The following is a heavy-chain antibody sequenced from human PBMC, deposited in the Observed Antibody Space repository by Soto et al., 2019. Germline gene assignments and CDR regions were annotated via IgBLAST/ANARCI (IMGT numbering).Heavy chain of an antibody. J-gene: IGHJ2*01. D-gene: IGHD2-2*01. CDR1: GFTFSSYA. V-gene: IGHV3-23*01. CDR2: ISGSGGST. CDR3: AKLTRRGDFDL. Sequence: GESLKISCAASGFTFSSYAMSWVRQAPGKGLEWVSAISGSGGSTYYADSVKGRFTISRDNSKNTLYLQMNSLRAEDTAVYYCAKLTRRGDFDLWGRGTLVTVSS.